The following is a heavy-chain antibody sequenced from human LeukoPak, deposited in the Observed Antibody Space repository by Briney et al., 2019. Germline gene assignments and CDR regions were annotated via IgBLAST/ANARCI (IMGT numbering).Heavy chain of an antibody. Sequence: PSETLSLTCSVSGVSISSNNHYWSWIRQPAGKGLEWIGRIHTTGSTNYSPSLKSRVTISVDTSKNQFSLKLFSVTAADTAVYSCARASTVTYNHWFFDLWGRGTLVTVSS. V-gene: IGHV4-61*02. D-gene: IGHD4-17*01. CDR2: IHTTGST. J-gene: IGHJ2*01. CDR1: GVSISSNNHY. CDR3: ARASTVTYNHWFFDL.